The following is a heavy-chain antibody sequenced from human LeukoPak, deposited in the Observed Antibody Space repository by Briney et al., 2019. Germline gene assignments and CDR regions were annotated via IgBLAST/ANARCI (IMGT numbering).Heavy chain of an antibody. CDR3: TRDTGCSGGTCYSFYDY. Sequence: GGSLRLSCAASGFTFSSAWMSWVRQAPGKGLEWVANIKQDGSEKYVDSVKGRFTISRDNAKNSLYLQMNSLRAEDTAVYYCTRDTGCSGGTCYSFYDYWGQGTLVTVSS. V-gene: IGHV3-7*01. D-gene: IGHD2-15*01. CDR1: GFTFSSAW. J-gene: IGHJ4*02. CDR2: IKQDGSEK.